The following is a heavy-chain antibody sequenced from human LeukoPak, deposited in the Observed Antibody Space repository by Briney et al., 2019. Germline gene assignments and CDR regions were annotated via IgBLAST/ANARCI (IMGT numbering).Heavy chain of an antibody. V-gene: IGHV1-2*02. CDR3: ARDGMNCTNGLCYHYVFDY. CDR1: GYTFTGYY. J-gene: IGHJ4*02. CDR2: INPNSGGT. D-gene: IGHD2-8*01. Sequence: GASVKVSCKASGYTFTGYYMHWVRQAPGQGLEGMGWINPNSGGTNYAQKFQGRVTMTRDTSISTAYMELSRLRSDDPAVYYCARDGMNCTNGLCYHYVFDYWGQGTLVTVSS.